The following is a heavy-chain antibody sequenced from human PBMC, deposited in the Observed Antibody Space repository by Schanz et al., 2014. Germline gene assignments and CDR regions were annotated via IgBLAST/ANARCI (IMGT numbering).Heavy chain of an antibody. D-gene: IGHD5-12*01. CDR2: ISGSGGST. J-gene: IGHJ3*01. CDR3: ARDGGRDGYNLAFDV. Sequence: EVQLVESGGGLIQPGGSLRLSCAVSGFTVNTNYMSWVRQAPGKGLEWVAGISGSGGSTDYADSVKGRFIIPRDNSKNTLYLQMNSLRAEDTAVYFCARDGGRDGYNLAFDVWGQGTLVTVSS. CDR1: GFTVNTNY. V-gene: IGHV3-53*01.